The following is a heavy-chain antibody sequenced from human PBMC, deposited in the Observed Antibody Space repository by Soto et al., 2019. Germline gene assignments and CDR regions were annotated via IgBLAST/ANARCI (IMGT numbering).Heavy chain of an antibody. J-gene: IGHJ4*02. CDR1: GFTFSNYG. V-gene: IGHV3-23*01. Sequence: GGSLRLSCAASGFTFSNYGMNWIRLAPGEGLEWVSTVSPAGNTFYADSVRGRFTISRDNSKSTVDLQMNGPRVDDTAIYYCVRSWAYWGRGTVVTVSS. CDR2: VSPAGNT. CDR3: VRSWAY. D-gene: IGHD6-13*01.